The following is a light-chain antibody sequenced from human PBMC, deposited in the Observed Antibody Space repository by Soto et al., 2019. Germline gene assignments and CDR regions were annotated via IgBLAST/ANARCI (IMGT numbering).Light chain of an antibody. Sequence: QSALTQPRSVSGSPGQSVTISCTGTGSDVGGYNYVSWYQQHPGKAPKLVIYDVTKRPSGVPDRFSGSKSGNTASLTISGLQAEDEADYYRCSYASGYTFVVFGGGTKLTVL. J-gene: IGLJ2*01. V-gene: IGLV2-11*01. CDR3: CSYASGYTFVV. CDR2: DVT. CDR1: GSDVGGYNY.